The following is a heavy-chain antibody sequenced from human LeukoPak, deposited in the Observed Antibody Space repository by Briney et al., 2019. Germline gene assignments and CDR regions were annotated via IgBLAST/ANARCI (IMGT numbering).Heavy chain of an antibody. V-gene: IGHV1-2*02. D-gene: IGHD3-22*01. CDR2: INPNSGGT. J-gene: IGHJ6*02. CDR1: GYTFTGYY. Sequence: ASVKVSCKASGYTFTGYYMHLVRPAPGQGLEWMGWINPNSGGTNYAQKFQGRVTMTRDTSISTAYMELSRLRSDDTAVYYCARESPDGSGYYYGLTDVWGQGTRSPSP. CDR3: ARESPDGSGYYYGLTDV.